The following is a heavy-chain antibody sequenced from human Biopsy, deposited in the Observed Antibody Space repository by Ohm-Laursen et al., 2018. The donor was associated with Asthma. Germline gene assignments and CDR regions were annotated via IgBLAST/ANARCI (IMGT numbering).Heavy chain of an antibody. CDR1: GSSISSFY. Sequence: SETLSLTCRVYGSSISSFYWSWIRQSPEKGLEWMGYVYWTGSTNYNPSLKSRVTMSVDTSKNRMFLELTSVTAADTAIYYCVRAVRNEQWLAPFDYWGQGKPVTVSS. CDR3: VRAVRNEQWLAPFDY. D-gene: IGHD6-19*01. CDR2: VYWTGST. V-gene: IGHV4-59*01. J-gene: IGHJ4*02.